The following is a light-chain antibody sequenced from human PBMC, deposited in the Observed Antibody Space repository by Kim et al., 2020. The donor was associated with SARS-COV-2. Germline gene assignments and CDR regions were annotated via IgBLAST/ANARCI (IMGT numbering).Light chain of an antibody. CDR2: AAS. Sequence: DIQMTQSPSAMSASLGDRVTITCRASQDINIYLAWFQQRPGEVPKRLIYAASSLQYGAPSRFSGSGSGTEFTLTINSLQPEDIGTYYCLQHNNYPRTFGQGTKVEIK. CDR1: QDINIY. V-gene: IGKV1-17*03. CDR3: LQHNNYPRT. J-gene: IGKJ1*01.